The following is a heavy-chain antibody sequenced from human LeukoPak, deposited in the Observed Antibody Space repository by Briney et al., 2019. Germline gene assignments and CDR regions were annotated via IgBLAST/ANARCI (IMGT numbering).Heavy chain of an antibody. CDR1: GFTFSNYW. J-gene: IGHJ6*02. D-gene: IGHD6-25*01. CDR3: ARYQGGGWDV. V-gene: IGHV3-7*01. Sequence: PGGSLRLPCAASGFTFSNYWMSWVRQAPGKGPEWVANIKQDGSEKYSLDSLKGRFTISRDNAKRSLYLQMNSLRAEDTAVYYCARYQGGGWDVWGQGTTVTVSS. CDR2: IKQDGSEK.